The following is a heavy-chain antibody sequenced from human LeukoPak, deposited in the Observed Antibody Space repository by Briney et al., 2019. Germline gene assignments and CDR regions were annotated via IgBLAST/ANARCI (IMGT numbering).Heavy chain of an antibody. Sequence: SETLSLTCAVYGGSFSDFYWSWIRQPPGKGLEWIGEINHSGSTNYNPSLKSRVTISVDTSKNQFSLKLSSVTAADTAVYYCARHRWWLLLGGFDYWGQGTLVTVSS. J-gene: IGHJ4*02. CDR1: GGSFSDFY. D-gene: IGHD3-22*01. V-gene: IGHV4-34*01. CDR2: INHSGST. CDR3: ARHRWWLLLGGFDY.